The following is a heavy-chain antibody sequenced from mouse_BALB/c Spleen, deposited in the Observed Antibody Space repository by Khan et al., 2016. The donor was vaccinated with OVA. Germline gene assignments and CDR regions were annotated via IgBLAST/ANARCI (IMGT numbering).Heavy chain of an antibody. CDR1: GYSFTNYW. V-gene: IGHV1-5*01. Sequence: EVQLQQSGTVLARPGASVKMSCKASGYSFTNYWIHWLKQRPGQGLEWIGTIYPGISDTRYNQKFKAKAKLTAVTSASTAYMELSSLTNEDSAVYLRKRSVDSYYFDSWGQGTTLTVS. CDR3: KRSVDSYYFDS. J-gene: IGHJ2*01. CDR2: IYPGISDT.